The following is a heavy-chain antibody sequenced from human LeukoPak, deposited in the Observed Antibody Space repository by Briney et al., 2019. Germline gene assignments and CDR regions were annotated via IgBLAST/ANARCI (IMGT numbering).Heavy chain of an antibody. Sequence: VASVKVSCKTSGGTFRNYGFTWVRQAPGQGLEWMGGIIPIFGTGKYAQKFQGRVTVIADEFTSTAYMELSSLRSEDTAVYYCASRYCSGGSCFSRDYYYYYMDVWGKGTTVTVSS. J-gene: IGHJ6*03. CDR1: GGTFRNYG. V-gene: IGHV1-69*13. CDR3: ASRYCSGGSCFSRDYYYYYMDV. CDR2: IIPIFGTG. D-gene: IGHD2-15*01.